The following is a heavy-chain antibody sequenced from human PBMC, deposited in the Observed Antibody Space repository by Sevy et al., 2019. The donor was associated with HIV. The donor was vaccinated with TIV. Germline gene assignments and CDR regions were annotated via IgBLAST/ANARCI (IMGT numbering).Heavy chain of an antibody. D-gene: IGHD3-10*01. CDR1: GFTFSSYA. J-gene: IGHJ6*03. CDR3: ARDGAGSGSYYIETTVAMDV. CDR2: ISYDGSNK. Sequence: GGSLRLSCAASGFTFSSYAMHWVRHAPGKGLEWVAVISYDGSNKYYADSVKGRFTISRDNSKNTLYLQMNSLRAEDTAVYYCARDGAGSGSYYIETTVAMDVWGKGTTVTVSS. V-gene: IGHV3-30-3*01.